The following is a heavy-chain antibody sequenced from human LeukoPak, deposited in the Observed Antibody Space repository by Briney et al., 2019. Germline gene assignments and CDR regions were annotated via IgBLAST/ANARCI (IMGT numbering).Heavy chain of an antibody. J-gene: IGHJ4*02. Sequence: SVKVSCKASGGTFSSYAISWVRQAPGQGLEWMGGIIPIFGTANYAQKFQGRVTITADESTSTAYMELSSLRSEDTAVYYCARGYSGYDRRGNYFDYWGQGTLVTISS. D-gene: IGHD5-12*01. CDR3: ARGYSGYDRRGNYFDY. CDR1: GGTFSSYA. V-gene: IGHV1-69*13. CDR2: IIPIFGTA.